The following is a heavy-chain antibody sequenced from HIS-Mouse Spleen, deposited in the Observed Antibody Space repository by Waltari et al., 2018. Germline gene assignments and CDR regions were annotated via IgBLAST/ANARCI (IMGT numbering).Heavy chain of an antibody. Sequence: QLQLQESGPGLVKPSETLSLTCTVSGGSIRSSSYYWCWIRQPPGKGLEWIGSIYYSVGTYYNPSLKSRVTISVDTSKNQFSLKLSSVTAADTAVYYCAREIPYSSSWYDWYFDLWGRGTLVTVSS. V-gene: IGHV4-39*07. CDR3: AREIPYSSSWYDWYFDL. D-gene: IGHD6-13*01. CDR1: GGSIRSSSYY. CDR2: IYYSVGT. J-gene: IGHJ2*01.